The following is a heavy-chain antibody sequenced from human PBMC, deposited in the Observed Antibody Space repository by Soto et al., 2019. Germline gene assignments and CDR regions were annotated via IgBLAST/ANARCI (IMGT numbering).Heavy chain of an antibody. CDR1: GGTFSSYT. CDR3: ARSSSSGWYSDY. Sequence: GASVKVSCKASGGTFSSYTISWVRQAPGQGLEWMGWVSAYNGNTNYAQKLQGRVTMTTDTSTSTAYMELRSLRSDDTAVYYCARSSSSGWYSDYWGQGTLVTVSS. D-gene: IGHD6-19*01. J-gene: IGHJ4*02. CDR2: VSAYNGNT. V-gene: IGHV1-18*01.